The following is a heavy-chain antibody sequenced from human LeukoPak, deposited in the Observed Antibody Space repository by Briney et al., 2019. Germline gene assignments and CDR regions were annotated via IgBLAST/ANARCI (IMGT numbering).Heavy chain of an antibody. V-gene: IGHV3-74*01. J-gene: IGHJ4*02. CDR2: IHKDGSDT. CDR3: ARDGGDIVVVPAAIGGGNFDY. Sequence: GGSLRLSCAASGFTFRNYWMHWVRQAPGKGLVWASRIHKDGSDTSHADSVKGRFTISRDNAKDTLYLQMNSLRADDTAVYYCARDGGDIVVVPAAIGGGNFDYWGQGTLVTVSS. D-gene: IGHD2-2*01. CDR1: GFTFRNYW.